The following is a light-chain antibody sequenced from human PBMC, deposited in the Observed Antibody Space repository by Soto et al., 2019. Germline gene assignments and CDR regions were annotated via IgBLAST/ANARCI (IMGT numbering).Light chain of an antibody. V-gene: IGKV4-1*01. Sequence: DIVMTQSPDSLAVSLGETATINCKSSQSLLYSSNNKNYLAWYRQKPRQPPELLIYWAYTRESGVPGRYSGSGSGRDFTLTISSLRAEEVASYYCQQYYESPLTFGGGTTVEIK. CDR3: QQYYESPLT. CDR2: WAY. J-gene: IGKJ4*01. CDR1: QSLLYSSNNKNY.